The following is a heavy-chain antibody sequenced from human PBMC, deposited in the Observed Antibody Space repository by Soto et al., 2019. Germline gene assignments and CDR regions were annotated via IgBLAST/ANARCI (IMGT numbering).Heavy chain of an antibody. J-gene: IGHJ5*02. CDR2: IYYSGST. CDR3: ARVPAEYSSSSFRFDP. CDR1: GGSISSGGYY. D-gene: IGHD6-6*01. V-gene: IGHV4-31*03. Sequence: PSETLSLTCTVSGGSISSGGYYWSWIRQHPGKGLEWIGYIYYSGSTYYNPSLKSRVTISVDTSKNQFSLKLSSVTAADTAVYYCARVPAEYSSSSFRFDPGGQGTLVNVSS.